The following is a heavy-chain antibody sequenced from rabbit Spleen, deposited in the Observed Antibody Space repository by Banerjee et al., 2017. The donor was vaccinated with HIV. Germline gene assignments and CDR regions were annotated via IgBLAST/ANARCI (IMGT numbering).Heavy chain of an antibody. CDR2: IDPIFSTT. Sequence: QLKESGGGLVQPGGSLKLSCKGSGFDFSSYYMSWVRQAPGKGLEWIGYIDPIFSTTHYANWVNGRFSISSHNAQNTLYLQLNSLTAADTATYFCVRDYRFYFNLWGPGTLVTVS. J-gene: IGHJ4*01. CDR3: VRDYRFYFNL. D-gene: IGHD7-1*01. CDR1: GFDFSSYY. V-gene: IGHV1S7*01.